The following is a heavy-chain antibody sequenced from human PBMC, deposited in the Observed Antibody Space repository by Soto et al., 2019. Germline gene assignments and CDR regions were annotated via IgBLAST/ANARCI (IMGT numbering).Heavy chain of an antibody. Sequence: QEQLVQSGAEVKKPGASVKVSCKASAFPFTSYFMHWVRQAPGQGLEWMGSINPRGGSTTYAQKFQGRVTMTRDTSTSTVYMEVRSLRSEDTAEYYCARARDAFDIWGQGTMVTVSS. CDR2: INPRGGST. V-gene: IGHV1-46*03. J-gene: IGHJ3*02. CDR1: AFPFTSYF. CDR3: ARARDAFDI.